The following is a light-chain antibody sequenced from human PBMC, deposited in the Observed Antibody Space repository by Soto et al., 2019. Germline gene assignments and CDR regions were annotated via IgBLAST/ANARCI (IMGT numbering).Light chain of an antibody. J-gene: IGKJ1*01. V-gene: IGKV3-20*01. CDR3: QQYGSSRT. Sequence: EVVLTQSPGTLSLSPGERATLSCGASQSVSSNLAWYQQKPGQAPRLLIYGASSRATGIPDRFSGSGSGTEFTLTISRLEPEDFAVYYCQQYGSSRTFGQGTKV. CDR1: QSVSSN. CDR2: GAS.